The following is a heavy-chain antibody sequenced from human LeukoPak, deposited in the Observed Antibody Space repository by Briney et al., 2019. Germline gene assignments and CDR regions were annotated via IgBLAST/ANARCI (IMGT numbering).Heavy chain of an antibody. V-gene: IGHV4-34*01. CDR1: GGSFNGYY. J-gene: IGHJ6*02. Sequence: SETLSLTCAVYGGSFNGYYWSWIRQPPGKGLEWIGEINHSGSTNYNPSLKSRVTISVDTSKNQFSLKLSSVTAADTAVYYCARDNIVVVVAATRLYGMDVWGQGTTVTVSS. CDR2: INHSGST. D-gene: IGHD2-15*01. CDR3: ARDNIVVVVAATRLYGMDV.